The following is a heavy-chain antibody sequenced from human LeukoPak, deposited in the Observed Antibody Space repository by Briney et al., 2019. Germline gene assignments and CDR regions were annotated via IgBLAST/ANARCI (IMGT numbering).Heavy chain of an antibody. V-gene: IGHV3-11*01. CDR3: ARDLHYYDSSGPGNP. Sequence: KTGGSLRLSCAASGFTSSDYYMSWIRQAPGKGLEGVSYISSSGSTIYYADSVKGRFTISRDNAKNSLYLQMSSLRAEDTAVYYCARDLHYYDSSGPGNPWGQGTLVTVSS. D-gene: IGHD3-22*01. CDR2: ISSSGSTI. CDR1: GFTSSDYY. J-gene: IGHJ5*02.